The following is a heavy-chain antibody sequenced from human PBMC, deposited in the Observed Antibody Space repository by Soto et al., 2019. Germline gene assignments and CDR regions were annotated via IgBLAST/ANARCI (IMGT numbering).Heavy chain of an antibody. CDR3: ARGVYYDPHNRLYGMDV. V-gene: IGHV1-69*13. CDR2: IIPIFGTA. Sequence: SGKVSCKASGGTFSSYAISWVRQAPGQGLEWMGGIIPIFGTANYAQKFQGRVTITADESTSTAYMELSSLRSEDTAVYYCARGVYYDPHNRLYGMDVWGQGTTVTVSS. D-gene: IGHD3-22*01. CDR1: GGTFSSYA. J-gene: IGHJ6*02.